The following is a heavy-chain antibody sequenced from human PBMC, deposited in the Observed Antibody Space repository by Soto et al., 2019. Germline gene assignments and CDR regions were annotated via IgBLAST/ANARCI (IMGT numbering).Heavy chain of an antibody. CDR3: ARSNYRSGSYGYGLDV. D-gene: IGHD3-10*01. Sequence: SETLSLTCAVSGGSLNDYYWSWIRQPAGKGLEWIGRIYTSGGTNYNPPLKSRVTMSVDTSKSQFSLKLSSVTAADTAVYYCARSNYRSGSYGYGLDVWGQGTTVTVSS. CDR1: GGSLNDYY. J-gene: IGHJ6*02. CDR2: IYTSGGT. V-gene: IGHV4-4*07.